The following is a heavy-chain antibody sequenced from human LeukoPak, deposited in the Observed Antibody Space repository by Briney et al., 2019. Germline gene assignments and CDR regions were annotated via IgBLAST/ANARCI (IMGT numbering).Heavy chain of an antibody. D-gene: IGHD3-16*01. Sequence: SETLSLTCSVSGVSISSYYWSWLRQPPGKGLEWMGYVYYSGSTNYNPSLKSGATISVNTSKNQFSLKLSSVTAADTAVYYCARDRGPWGITYYGMDVWGQGTTVTVSS. J-gene: IGHJ6*02. V-gene: IGHV4-59*01. CDR1: GVSISSYY. CDR3: ARDRGPWGITYYGMDV. CDR2: VYYSGST.